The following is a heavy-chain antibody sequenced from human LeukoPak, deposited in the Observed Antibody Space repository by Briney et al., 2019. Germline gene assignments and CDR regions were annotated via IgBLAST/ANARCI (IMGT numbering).Heavy chain of an antibody. Sequence: GGSLRLSCAASGFTFSSYAMHWVRQSLGKGLEWVAVMSYDGFNKYYADSVKGRFTISRDDSKNTLYLQMNSLRAEDTAVYYCAKTKGYSYGYYFEYWGQGTLVTVSS. CDR1: GFTFSSYA. CDR2: MSYDGFNK. D-gene: IGHD5-18*01. V-gene: IGHV3-30*18. CDR3: AKTKGYSYGYYFEY. J-gene: IGHJ4*02.